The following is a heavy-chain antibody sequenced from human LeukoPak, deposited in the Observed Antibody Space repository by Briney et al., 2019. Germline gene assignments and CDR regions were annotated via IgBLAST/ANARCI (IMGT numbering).Heavy chain of an antibody. V-gene: IGHV3-23*01. J-gene: IGHJ4*02. Sequence: GGSLRLSRAASGFTFSSYAMSWVRQAPGAGLEWVSLLSGSGGITYYADSVKGRFTISRDNSKNTLYLQMNSLRAEDTAVYYCAKAWLEQGGMFDYWGQGTPVTVSS. CDR2: LSGSGGIT. CDR3: AKAWLEQGGMFDY. D-gene: IGHD1/OR15-1a*01. CDR1: GFTFSSYA.